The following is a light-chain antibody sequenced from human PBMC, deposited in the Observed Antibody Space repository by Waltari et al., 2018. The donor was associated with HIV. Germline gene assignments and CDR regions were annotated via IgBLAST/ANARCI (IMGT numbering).Light chain of an antibody. Sequence: DIQMTQSPSTLSASVGDRVTITCRASQSITNWLAWFQQKPGKAPNLLIYKASSLESGVPTRFSGSGTGKEFTLTNSSLQPDDFATYYCQQYHSYPYTFGRGTKLEI. CDR3: QQYHSYPYT. V-gene: IGKV1-5*03. J-gene: IGKJ2*01. CDR1: QSITNW. CDR2: KAS.